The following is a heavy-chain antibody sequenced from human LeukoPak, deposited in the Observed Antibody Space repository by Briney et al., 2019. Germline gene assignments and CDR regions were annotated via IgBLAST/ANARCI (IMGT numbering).Heavy chain of an antibody. Sequence: GGSLRLSCAASGFTFSGYGMHWVRQAPGKGLEWVSLISFDGSNQYYADSVKGRFTISRDNCKNTLYLQMSSLRGEDTAVYYCAKRSEVGATVVDFDYWGQGTLVTVSS. V-gene: IGHV3-30*18. CDR3: AKRSEVGATVVDFDY. CDR1: GFTFSGYG. J-gene: IGHJ4*02. CDR2: ISFDGSNQ. D-gene: IGHD1-26*01.